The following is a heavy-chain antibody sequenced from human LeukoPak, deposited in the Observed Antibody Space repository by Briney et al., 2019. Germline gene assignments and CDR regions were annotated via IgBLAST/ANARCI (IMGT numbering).Heavy chain of an antibody. CDR1: GFTFSSHW. J-gene: IGHJ4*02. Sequence: GGSLRLSCAASGFTFSSHWMSWVRQAPGKGLEWVANIKQDGSEKYYVDSVKGRFTISRDNAKNSLYLQMNSLRAEDTAVYYCARVPVAYYYDSSGYYTAPFDYWGQGTLVTVSS. V-gene: IGHV3-7*01. CDR2: IKQDGSEK. D-gene: IGHD3-22*01. CDR3: ARVPVAYYYDSSGYYTAPFDY.